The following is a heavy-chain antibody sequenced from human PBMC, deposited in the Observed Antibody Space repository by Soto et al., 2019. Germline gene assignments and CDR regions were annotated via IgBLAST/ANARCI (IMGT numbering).Heavy chain of an antibody. Sequence: EVQLVESGGGLVQPGGSLRLSCAASGFTFSSYWMTWARQAPGKGLEWVANIKQDGSEKYYVDSVKGRFTISRDNAKNSLYLQMNSLRAEDTAVYYCARGWNYDSWVGDYWGQGTLVTVSS. J-gene: IGHJ4*02. CDR2: IKQDGSEK. D-gene: IGHD3-22*01. CDR1: GFTFSSYW. V-gene: IGHV3-7*03. CDR3: ARGWNYDSWVGDY.